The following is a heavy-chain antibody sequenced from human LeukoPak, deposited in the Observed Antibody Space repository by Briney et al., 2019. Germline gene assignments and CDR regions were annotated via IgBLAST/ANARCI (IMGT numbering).Heavy chain of an antibody. Sequence: SETLSLTCSVSGGSISGYYWSWVRQSAGKGLEWIGRIFTSGSTNYNPSLKSRLTMSVDTSRNQFSLTLTSVTAADTAVYYCARLKSSNYGMDVWGQGTTVTVSS. V-gene: IGHV4-4*07. CDR2: IFTSGST. CDR3: ARLKSSNYGMDV. J-gene: IGHJ6*02. CDR1: GGSISGYY.